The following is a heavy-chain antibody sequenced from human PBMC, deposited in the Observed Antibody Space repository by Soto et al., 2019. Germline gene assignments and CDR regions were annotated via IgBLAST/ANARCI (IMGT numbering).Heavy chain of an antibody. D-gene: IGHD3-22*01. CDR3: ARDRAYYESSGLYFDY. CDR2: IYDSGST. V-gene: IGHV4-61*01. Sequence: SETLSLTCDVSGGSIDNSHSFWGWVRQPPGKGLEWIGYIYDSGSTNYNPSLKSRVTISVDTSKSQFSLKLSSVTAADTAVYYCARDRAYYESSGLYFDYWGQGTLVTVSS. J-gene: IGHJ4*02. CDR1: GGSIDNSHSF.